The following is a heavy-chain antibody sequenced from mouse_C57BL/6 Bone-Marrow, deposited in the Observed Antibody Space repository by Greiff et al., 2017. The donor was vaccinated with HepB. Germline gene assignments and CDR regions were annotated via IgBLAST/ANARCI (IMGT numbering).Heavy chain of an antibody. J-gene: IGHJ1*03. CDR2: IYPGDGDT. CDR3: ASAYYSKDMRYFDV. Sequence: QVQLQQSGAELVKPGASVKISCKASGYAFSSYWMNWVKQRPGKGLEWIGQIYPGDGDTNYNGKFKGKATLTADKSSSTAYMQLSSLTSEDSAVYFCASAYYSKDMRYFDVWGTGTTVTVSS. D-gene: IGHD2-5*01. CDR1: GYAFSSYW. V-gene: IGHV1-80*01.